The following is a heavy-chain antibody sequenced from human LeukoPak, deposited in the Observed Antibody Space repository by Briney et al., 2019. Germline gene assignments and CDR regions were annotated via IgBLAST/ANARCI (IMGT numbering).Heavy chain of an antibody. CDR3: ARYYDSSGDDLTIDY. J-gene: IGHJ4*02. V-gene: IGHV1-69*06. CDR2: IIPIFGTA. CDR1: GGTFSSYA. Sequence: ASVKVSCKASGGTFSSYAISWVRQAPGQGLEWMGGIIPIFGTANYAQKFQGRVTITADKSTSTAYMELSSLRSEDTAVYYCARYYDSSGDDLTIDYWGQGTLVTVSS. D-gene: IGHD3-22*01.